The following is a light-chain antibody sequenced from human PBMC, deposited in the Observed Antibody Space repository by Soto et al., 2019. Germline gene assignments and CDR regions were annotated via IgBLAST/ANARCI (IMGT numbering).Light chain of an antibody. Sequence: QPVLTQPPSASGTPGQRVTISCSGSSSNIGSNSVHWYQQLPGTAPKLLIYSNSQRPSGVPERISGSKSGTSASLAISGLRSEEEADYYCAAWDDSLSGVVFGGGTKLTVL. J-gene: IGLJ2*01. CDR3: AAWDDSLSGVV. V-gene: IGLV1-47*01. CDR2: SNS. CDR1: SSNIGSNS.